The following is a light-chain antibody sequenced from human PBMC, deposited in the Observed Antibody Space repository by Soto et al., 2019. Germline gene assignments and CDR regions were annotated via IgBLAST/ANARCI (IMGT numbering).Light chain of an antibody. Sequence: IVMTQSPATLSVSPGERATLSCRASQSVSSNLAWYQQKPGQAPRLLIYGASTRATGIPARFSGSGSGTEFTLTISSLQSEDFAVYYCQQYGSPPLTFGQGTKVDIK. CDR1: QSVSSN. J-gene: IGKJ1*01. CDR3: QQYGSPPLT. CDR2: GAS. V-gene: IGKV3-15*01.